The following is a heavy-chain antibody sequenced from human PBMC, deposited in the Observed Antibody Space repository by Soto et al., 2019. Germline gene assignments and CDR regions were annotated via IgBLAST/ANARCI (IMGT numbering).Heavy chain of an antibody. J-gene: IGHJ6*02. Sequence: QVQLVQSGAEVKKPGSSVKVSCKASGGTFSSYAISWVRQAPGQGLEWMGGIIPIFGTANYAQKFQGRVTITADDSTGTDYMELSSLGSEDAAVYYCARDKAYCGGDCYSVYYYYGMDVWGQGTTVVFSS. CDR3: ARDKAYCGGDCYSVYYYYGMDV. D-gene: IGHD2-21*02. CDR1: GGTFSSYA. V-gene: IGHV1-69*01. CDR2: IIPIFGTA.